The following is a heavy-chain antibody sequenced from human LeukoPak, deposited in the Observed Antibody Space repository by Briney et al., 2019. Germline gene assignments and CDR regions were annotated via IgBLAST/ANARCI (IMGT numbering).Heavy chain of an antibody. J-gene: IGHJ4*02. D-gene: IGHD2-15*01. CDR2: IYYSGST. V-gene: IGHV4-59*11. CDR1: GGSISSHY. Sequence: SETLSLTCTVSGGSISSHYWSWIRQPPGKGLEWIGYIYYSGSTKYNPSLKSRVTISVDTSKNQFSLKLSSVTAADTAVYYCARGIGYCSGGSCYSDYFDYWGQGTLVTVSS. CDR3: ARGIGYCSGGSCYSDYFDY.